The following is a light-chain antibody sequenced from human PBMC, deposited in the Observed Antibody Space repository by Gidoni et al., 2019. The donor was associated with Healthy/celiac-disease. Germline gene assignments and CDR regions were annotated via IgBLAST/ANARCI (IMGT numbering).Light chain of an antibody. CDR3: QQYYSTPLT. CDR1: QSVLYSSNNKNY. Sequence: DIVMIQSPDSLAVSPGERATINCKSTQSVLYSSNNKNYLAWYQQKPGQPPKLLIYWASTRESGVPDRFSGSGSGTDFTLTISSLQAEDVAVYYCQQYYSTPLTFGGGTKVEIK. V-gene: IGKV4-1*01. J-gene: IGKJ4*01. CDR2: WAS.